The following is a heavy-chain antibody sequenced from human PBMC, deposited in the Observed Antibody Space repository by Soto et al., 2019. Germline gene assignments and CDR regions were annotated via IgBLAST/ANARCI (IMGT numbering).Heavy chain of an antibody. CDR1: GASITYYY. D-gene: IGHD3-3*01. Sequence: PSETLSLTCAVSGASITYYYWSWIRQPPGKGLEWIGYIYYSGSTNYNPSLKSRVTISVDTSKNQFSLKLSSVTAADTAVYYCARGRITIFGVFITYYYYGMDVWGQGTTVTVSS. CDR3: ARGRITIFGVFITYYYYGMDV. J-gene: IGHJ6*02. CDR2: IYYSGST. V-gene: IGHV4-59*01.